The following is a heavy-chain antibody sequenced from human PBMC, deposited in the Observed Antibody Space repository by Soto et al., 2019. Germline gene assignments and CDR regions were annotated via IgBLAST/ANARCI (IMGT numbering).Heavy chain of an antibody. V-gene: IGHV3-30*18. CDR1: GFTFSSYG. D-gene: IGHD6-13*01. CDR3: EKDAMYASNWFSWFHP. CDR2: ISYDGSNK. Sequence: QVQLVESGGGVVQPGRSLRLSCAASGFTFSSYGMHWVRQAPGKGLEWVAVISYDGSNKYYADSVKGRFTISRDNSKNTLYLQMNRLRTEDTAVYFCEKDAMYASNWFSWFHPWGQGTLVTVSS. J-gene: IGHJ5*02.